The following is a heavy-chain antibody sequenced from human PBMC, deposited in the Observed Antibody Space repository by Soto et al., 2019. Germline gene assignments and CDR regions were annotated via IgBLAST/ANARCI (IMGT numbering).Heavy chain of an antibody. V-gene: IGHV3-33*01. CDR2: IWYDGSNK. CDR1: GFTFSSYG. D-gene: IGHD3-10*01. J-gene: IGHJ6*02. CDR3: ARDDEFLPSWYYYYGMDV. Sequence: GGSLRLSCAASGFTFSSYGMHWVRQAPGKGLEWVAVIWYDGSNKYYADSVKGRFTISRDNSKNTLYLQMNSLRAEDTAVYYCARDDEFLPSWYYYYGMDVWGQGTTVTVSS.